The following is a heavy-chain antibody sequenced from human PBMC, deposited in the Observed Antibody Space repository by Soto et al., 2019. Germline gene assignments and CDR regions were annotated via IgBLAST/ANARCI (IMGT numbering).Heavy chain of an antibody. J-gene: IGHJ3*02. V-gene: IGHV3-30-3*01. CDR1: GFTFSSYA. Sequence: QVQLVESGGGVVQPGRSLRLSCAASGFTFSSYAMHWVRQAPGKGLEWVAVISYDGSNKYYADSVKGRFTISRDNSKNTLYLQMNSLRAEDTAVYYCARVGDTIFSDGAFDIWGQGTMVTVSS. CDR3: ARVGDTIFSDGAFDI. D-gene: IGHD3-9*01. CDR2: ISYDGSNK.